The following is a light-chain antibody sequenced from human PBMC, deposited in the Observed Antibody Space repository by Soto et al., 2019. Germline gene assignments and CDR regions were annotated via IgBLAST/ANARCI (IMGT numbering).Light chain of an antibody. CDR3: QQYNTYWT. CDR1: QSVSFW. Sequence: DIQMTQSPSTLSASVGDRVTITCRASQSVSFWLAWYQQKPGKAPKLLIYKASNLESGVPSRFSGGGFGTEFTLTISILQPDDFATYYCQQYNTYWTFGQGTTVDIK. V-gene: IGKV1-5*03. J-gene: IGKJ1*01. CDR2: KAS.